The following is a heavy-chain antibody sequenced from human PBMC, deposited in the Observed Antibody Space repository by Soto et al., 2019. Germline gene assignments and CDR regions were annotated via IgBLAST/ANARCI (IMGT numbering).Heavy chain of an antibody. Sequence: QMQLQESGPGVVKPSETLSLTCTVSGAPISVFYCTWIRQAPGKGLAWIGYLYYTGNTNYNPSLTSRVAMSMDTSKKHLYLTLTSATAADTAMYFFPRGDSDGGLDIWGQGTTVSVSS. D-gene: IGHD3-10*01. CDR2: LYYTGNT. CDR1: GAPISVFY. CDR3: PRGDSDGGLDI. V-gene: IGHV4-59*01. J-gene: IGHJ6*01.